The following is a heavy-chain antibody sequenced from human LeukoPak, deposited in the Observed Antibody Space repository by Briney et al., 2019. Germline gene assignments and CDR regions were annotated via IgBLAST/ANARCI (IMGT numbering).Heavy chain of an antibody. CDR3: AREGQDYGDYVDYYYYMDV. CDR2: INPNSGGT. V-gene: IGHV1-2*02. CDR1: GYTFTGYY. J-gene: IGHJ6*03. D-gene: IGHD4-17*01. Sequence: ASVKVSCKASGYTFTGYYMHWVRQAPGQGLEWMGWINPNSGGTNYAQKFQGRVTMTRDTSISTAYMELSRLRSDDTAVYYCAREGQDYGDYVDYYYYMDVWGKGTTVTVSS.